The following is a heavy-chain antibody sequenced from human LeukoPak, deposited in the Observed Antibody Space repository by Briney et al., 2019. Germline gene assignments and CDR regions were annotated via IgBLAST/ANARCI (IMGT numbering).Heavy chain of an antibody. V-gene: IGHV1-69*05. D-gene: IGHD6-13*01. CDR3: ARVAAAGNVDY. J-gene: IGHJ4*02. Sequence: GASVKVSCKASGGTFISYAISWVRQAPGQGREWMGRIIPIFGTANYAQKFQGRVTITTDESTSTAYMELSSLRSEDTAVYYCARVAAAGNVDYWGQGTLVTVSS. CDR2: IIPIFGTA. CDR1: GGTFISYA.